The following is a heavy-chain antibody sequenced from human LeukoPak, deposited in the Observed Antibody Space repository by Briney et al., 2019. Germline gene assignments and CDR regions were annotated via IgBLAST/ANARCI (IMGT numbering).Heavy chain of an antibody. CDR1: GGSISSGGYS. D-gene: IGHD1-1*01. J-gene: IGHJ5*02. V-gene: IGHV4-30-2*01. CDR3: ARAEYNWNDGWFDP. CDR2: IYHSGST. Sequence: SQTLSLTCAVSGGSISSGGYSWSWIRQPPGKGLEWIGYIYHSGSTYYNPSLKSRVTISVDRSKNQFSLKLSSVTAADTAVYYCARAEYNWNDGWFDPWGQGTLVTVSS.